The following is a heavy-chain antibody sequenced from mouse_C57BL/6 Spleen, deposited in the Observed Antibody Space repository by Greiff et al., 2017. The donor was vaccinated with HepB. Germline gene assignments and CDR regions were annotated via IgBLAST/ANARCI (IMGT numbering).Heavy chain of an antibody. V-gene: IGHV5-17*01. D-gene: IGHD4-1*01. J-gene: IGHJ3*01. CDR2: ISSGSSTI. CDR3: AKDYVTGTRAWFAY. CDR1: GFTFSDYG. Sequence: EVKLMESGGGLVKPGGSLKLSCAASGFTFSDYGMHWVRQAPEKGLEWVAYISSGSSTIYYADTVKGRFTISRDNAKNTLFLQMTSLRSEETAMYYCAKDYVTGTRAWFAYWGQGTLVTVSA.